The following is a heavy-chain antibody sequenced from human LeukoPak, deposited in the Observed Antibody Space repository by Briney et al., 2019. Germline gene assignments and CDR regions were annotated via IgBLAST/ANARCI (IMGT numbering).Heavy chain of an antibody. CDR1: GFTFSSYG. CDR2: ISYDGSNK. Sequence: GGSLRLSCAASGFTFSSYGMHWVRQAPGKGLEWVAVISYDGSNKYYADSVKGRFTISRDNSKNTLYLQMSSLRAEDTAVYYCAKEYCGGGRCNDDFFDYWGQGTLVTVSS. D-gene: IGHD2-15*01. V-gene: IGHV3-30*18. CDR3: AKEYCGGGRCNDDFFDY. J-gene: IGHJ4*02.